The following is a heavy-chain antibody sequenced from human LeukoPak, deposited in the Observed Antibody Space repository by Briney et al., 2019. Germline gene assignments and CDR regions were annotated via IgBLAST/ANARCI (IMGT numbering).Heavy chain of an antibody. Sequence: GGSLRLSCAASGFTFRSYWMTWVRQAPGKGLEWVANINQNGNEKYYLDSVKGRFTISRDNAKNTLYLQMNSLRAEDTAVYYCARDRSIASDYWGQGTLVTVSS. CDR2: INQNGNEK. J-gene: IGHJ4*02. CDR1: GFTFRSYW. V-gene: IGHV3-7*01. CDR3: ARDRSIASDY. D-gene: IGHD6-6*01.